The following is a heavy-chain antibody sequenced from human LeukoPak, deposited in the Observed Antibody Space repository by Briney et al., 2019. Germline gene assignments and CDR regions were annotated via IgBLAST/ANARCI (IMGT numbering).Heavy chain of an antibody. Sequence: GASVKVSCKASGHTFTSYDINWVRQATGQGLEWMGWMNPNSGNTGYAQKFQGRVTMTRNTSISTAYMELSSLKSEDTAVYYCVRVQEQQLPNYWGQGTLVTVSS. CDR3: VRVQEQQLPNY. V-gene: IGHV1-8*01. CDR1: GHTFTSYD. D-gene: IGHD6-13*01. CDR2: MNPNSGNT. J-gene: IGHJ4*02.